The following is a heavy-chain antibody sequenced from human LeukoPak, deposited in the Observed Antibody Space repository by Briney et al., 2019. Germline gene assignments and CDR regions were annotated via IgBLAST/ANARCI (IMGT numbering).Heavy chain of an antibody. CDR1: GFTFSNYA. Sequence: QPGGSLRLSCAASGFTFSNYAMSWVRQAPGRGLEWVSTISGSGGYTYYADSVKGRYTISRDNSKNTLYLQMNSLRAEDTAVYYCAKAQLEDSSSWYINVDYWGQGTLVTVSS. D-gene: IGHD6-13*01. CDR3: AKAQLEDSSSWYINVDY. J-gene: IGHJ4*02. CDR2: ISGSGGYT. V-gene: IGHV3-23*01.